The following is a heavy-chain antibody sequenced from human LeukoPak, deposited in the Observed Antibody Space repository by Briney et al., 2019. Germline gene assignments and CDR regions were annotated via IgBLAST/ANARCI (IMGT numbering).Heavy chain of an antibody. CDR2: INHSGST. J-gene: IGHJ3*02. D-gene: IGHD3-22*01. CDR1: GGSFSGYY. Sequence: PSETLSLTCAVYGGSFSGYYWSWIRQPPGKGLEWIGEINHSGSTNYNPSLKSRVTISVDTSKNQFSPKLSSVTAADTAVYYCARVAYDSSGSRAFDIWGQGTMVTVSS. CDR3: ARVAYDSSGSRAFDI. V-gene: IGHV4-34*01.